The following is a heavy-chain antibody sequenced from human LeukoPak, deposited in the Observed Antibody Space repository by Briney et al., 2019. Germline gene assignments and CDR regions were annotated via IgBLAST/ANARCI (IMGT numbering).Heavy chain of an antibody. CDR2: INPNSGGT. CDR3: ARGSGDSSGYYYVNYFDY. V-gene: IGHV1-2*02. CDR1: GYTFTGYY. Sequence: GASVKVSCKASGYTFTGYYMHWVRQAPGQGLEWMGWINPNSGGTNYAQKFQGRVTMTRDTSISTAYMELSRLRSDNTAVYYCARGSGDSSGYYYVNYFDYWGQGTLVTVSS. D-gene: IGHD3-22*01. J-gene: IGHJ4*02.